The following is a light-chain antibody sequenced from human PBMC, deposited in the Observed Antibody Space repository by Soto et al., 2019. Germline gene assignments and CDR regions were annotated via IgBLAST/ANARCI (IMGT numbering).Light chain of an antibody. CDR1: QGINRF. CDR3: QHLKCNLIT. Sequence: DIPLSQSPSFLSASVGDRVTITCRASQGINRFLAWYQQKPEKAPKLLIYASSTFQSGVPSRFSGSGSGTEFTLTISNLQPEDFATYYCQHLKCNLITFGQRTRLEIK. J-gene: IGKJ5*01. V-gene: IGKV1-9*01. CDR2: ASS.